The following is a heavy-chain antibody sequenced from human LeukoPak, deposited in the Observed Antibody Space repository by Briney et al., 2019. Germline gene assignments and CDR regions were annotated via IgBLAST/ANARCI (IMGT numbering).Heavy chain of an antibody. V-gene: IGHV3-66*02. CDR3: AKDRPYYDSSGRSFDY. CDR2: IYSGGST. J-gene: IGHJ4*02. D-gene: IGHD3-22*01. CDR1: RFTFSNYG. Sequence: GGTLRLSCAASRFTFSNYGMSWVRQAPGKGLEWVSVIYSGGSTYYADSVKGRFTISRDNSKNTLYLQMNSLRAEDTAVYYCAKDRPYYDSSGRSFDYWGQGTLVTVSS.